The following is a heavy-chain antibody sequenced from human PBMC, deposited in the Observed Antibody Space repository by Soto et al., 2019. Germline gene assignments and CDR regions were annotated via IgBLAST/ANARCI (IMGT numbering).Heavy chain of an antibody. CDR3: TRGPPRVQWFDP. V-gene: IGHV4-61*01. CDR2: IYFTGST. Sequence: AETLSLTCTVSGGAVSSGTYYWSWIRQPPGKGLEWIGHIYFTGSTNYNPSLKSRVTMSLDTSRNQFSLKLSSVTAADTAVYYCTRGPPRVQWFDPWGLGTLVTVS. CDR1: GGAVSSGTYY. J-gene: IGHJ5*02.